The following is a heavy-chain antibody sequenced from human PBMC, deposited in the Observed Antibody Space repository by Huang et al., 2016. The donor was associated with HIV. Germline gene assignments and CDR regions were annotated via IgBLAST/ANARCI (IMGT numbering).Heavy chain of an antibody. J-gene: IGHJ4*02. CDR3: ASEIAAASIDY. D-gene: IGHD6-13*01. CDR1: GFTFSSYS. V-gene: IGHV3-21*01. Sequence: EVQLVESGGGLVKPGGSLRLSCAASGFTFSSYSMNWVRQAPGKGVEWVSSISSSSSYISYADSVKGRFTISRDNAKNSLYLQMNSLRAEDTTVYYCASEIAAASIDYWGQGTLVTVSS. CDR2: ISSSSSYI.